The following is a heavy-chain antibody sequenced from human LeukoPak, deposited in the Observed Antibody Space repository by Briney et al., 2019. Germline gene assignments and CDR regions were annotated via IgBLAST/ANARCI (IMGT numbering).Heavy chain of an antibody. V-gene: IGHV3-48*03. CDR2: ISSSGSTI. CDR1: GFTFSSYE. CDR3: ARGYGIVGATFDY. J-gene: IGHJ4*02. D-gene: IGHD1-26*01. Sequence: GGSLRLSCAASGFTFSSYEMNWVRQAPGKGLEWVSYISSSGSTIYYADSVKGRFPISRDNAKNSLYLQMNSLRAEDTAVYYCARGYGIVGATFDYWGQGTLVTVSS.